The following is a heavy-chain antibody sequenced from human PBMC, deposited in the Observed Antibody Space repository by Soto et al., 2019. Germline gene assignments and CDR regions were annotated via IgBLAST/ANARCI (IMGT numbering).Heavy chain of an antibody. CDR1: GFTFSSYG. CDR3: AKDSITIFGVVIMRHAFDI. V-gene: IGHV3-30*18. CDR2: ISYDGSNK. D-gene: IGHD3-3*01. Sequence: QVQLVESGGGVVQPGRSLRLSCAASGFTFSSYGMHWVRQAPGKGLEWVAVISYDGSNKYYADSVKGRFTISRDNSKNTLYLQMNSLRAEDTAVYYCAKDSITIFGVVIMRHAFDIWGQGTMVTVSS. J-gene: IGHJ3*02.